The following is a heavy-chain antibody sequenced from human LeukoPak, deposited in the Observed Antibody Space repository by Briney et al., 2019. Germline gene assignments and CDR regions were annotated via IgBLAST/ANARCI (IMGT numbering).Heavy chain of an antibody. Sequence: GGSLRLSCAASGYTFTSYGISWVRQAPGQGREWMGWISAYNGNTNYAQKLQGRVTMTTDTSTSTAYMELRSLRSDDTAVYYCARVDRRGYSYGYEIDFDYWGQGTLVTVSS. CDR2: ISAYNGNT. CDR3: ARVDRRGYSYGYEIDFDY. D-gene: IGHD5-18*01. V-gene: IGHV1-18*01. CDR1: GYTFTSYG. J-gene: IGHJ4*02.